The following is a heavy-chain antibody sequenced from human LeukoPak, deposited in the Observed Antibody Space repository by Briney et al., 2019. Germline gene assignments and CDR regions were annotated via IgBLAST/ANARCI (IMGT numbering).Heavy chain of an antibody. Sequence: GRSLRLSCAASGFTFSSYGMHWVRQAPGKGLEWVAAIWYDGSNKFYGDSVKGRFTTSRDNSKNTVALQMNSLRDEDTAVYYCAREQFGSDDALDIWGQGTTVIVSS. D-gene: IGHD5-24*01. CDR2: IWYDGSNK. CDR1: GFTFSSYG. CDR3: AREQFGSDDALDI. J-gene: IGHJ3*02. V-gene: IGHV3-33*01.